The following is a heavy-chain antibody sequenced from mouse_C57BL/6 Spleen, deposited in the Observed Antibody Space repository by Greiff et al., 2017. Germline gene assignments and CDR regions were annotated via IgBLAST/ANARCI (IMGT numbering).Heavy chain of an antibody. CDR3: ARHGVYYGYDAWFAY. D-gene: IGHD2-2*01. CDR1: GFTFSSYT. J-gene: IGHJ3*01. V-gene: IGHV5-9*01. CDR2: ISGGGGNT. Sequence: EVQLVESGGGLVKPGGSLKLSCAASGFTFSSYTMSWVRQTPEQRLEWVATISGGGGNTYYPDSVKGRFAISRDNAKNTLYLQMSSLRSEDTALYYCARHGVYYGYDAWFAYWGQGTLVTVSA.